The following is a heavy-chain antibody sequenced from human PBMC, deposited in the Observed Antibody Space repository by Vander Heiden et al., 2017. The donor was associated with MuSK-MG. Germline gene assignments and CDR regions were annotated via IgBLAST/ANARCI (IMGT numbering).Heavy chain of an antibody. V-gene: IGHV1-69*06. CDR2: IIPIFGTA. Sequence: QVQLVQSGAEVKKPGSSVKVSCKASGGTFSSYAISWVRQAPGQGLEWMGGIIPIFGTANYAQKFQGRVTITADKSTSTAYMELSSLRSEDTAVYYCARFGSAYYDVWSGSPRYFDYWGQGTLVTVSS. CDR3: ARFGSAYYDVWSGSPRYFDY. D-gene: IGHD3-3*01. CDR1: GGTFSSYA. J-gene: IGHJ4*02.